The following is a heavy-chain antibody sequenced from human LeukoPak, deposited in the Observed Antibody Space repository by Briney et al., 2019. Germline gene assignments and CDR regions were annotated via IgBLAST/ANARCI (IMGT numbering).Heavy chain of an antibody. Sequence: GGSLRLSCAASGFTFSSYSMNWVRQAPGKGLEWVSSISSSSSYIYYADSVKGRFTISRDNAKNSLYLQMNSLRAEDTAVYYCAKAEPYTAMGNFDYWGQGTLVTVSS. D-gene: IGHD5-18*01. CDR2: ISSSSSYI. J-gene: IGHJ4*02. V-gene: IGHV3-21*01. CDR3: AKAEPYTAMGNFDY. CDR1: GFTFSSYS.